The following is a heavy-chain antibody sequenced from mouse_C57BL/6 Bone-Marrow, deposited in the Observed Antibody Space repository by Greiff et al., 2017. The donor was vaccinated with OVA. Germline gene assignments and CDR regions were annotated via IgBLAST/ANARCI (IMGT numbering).Heavy chain of an antibody. D-gene: IGHD2-12*01. J-gene: IGHJ4*01. CDR3: SRRNYSDCGSMDY. Sequence: QVQLKESGAELVRPGTSVKMSCKASGYTFTNYWIAWAKQRPGNGLEWIGDIYPGGGYTNYNEKFKGKATLSADKSSNTAYMQFSSLTSEDSAIYYCSRRNYSDCGSMDYWGQGTAVTVSS. CDR2: IYPGGGYT. V-gene: IGHV1-63*01. CDR1: GYTFTNYW.